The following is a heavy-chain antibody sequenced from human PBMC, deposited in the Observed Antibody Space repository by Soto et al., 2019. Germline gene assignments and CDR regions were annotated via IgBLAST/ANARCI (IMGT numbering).Heavy chain of an antibody. Sequence: QVQLQESGPGLVKPSQTLSLTCNVSGGYIGSGGYYWSWIRQHPGKDLEGIGYIYYTGSTYYNRSLRSRVSMSVDTSKNQFSLKLTSVTAADTAVYYCARDRRSAHGTRGSIDPWGQGTMVTVSA. CDR2: IYYTGST. J-gene: IGHJ5*02. V-gene: IGHV4-31*03. CDR3: ARDRRSAHGTRGSIDP. D-gene: IGHD6-13*01. CDR1: GGYIGSGGYY.